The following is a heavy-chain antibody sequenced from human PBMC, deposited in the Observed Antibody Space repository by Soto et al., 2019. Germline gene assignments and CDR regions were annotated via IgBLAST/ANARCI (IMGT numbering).Heavy chain of an antibody. CDR1: GFTFSSYA. Sequence: PGGSLRLSCAASGFTFSSYAMSWVRQAPGKGLEWVSAISGSGGSTYYADSVKGRFTISRDNSKSTLYLQMNSLRAEDTAVYYCAKFRKAGIVLMVYAHYYFDYWGQGTLVTVSS. CDR2: ISGSGGST. CDR3: AKFRKAGIVLMVYAHYYFDY. D-gene: IGHD2-8*01. V-gene: IGHV3-23*01. J-gene: IGHJ4*02.